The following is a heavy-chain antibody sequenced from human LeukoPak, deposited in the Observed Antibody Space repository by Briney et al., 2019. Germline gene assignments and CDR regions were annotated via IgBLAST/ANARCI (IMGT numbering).Heavy chain of an antibody. J-gene: IGHJ4*02. CDR3: ITARRRFGNAGVNDN. V-gene: IGHV1-69*01. CDR1: GGTFTSYA. CDR2: IIPIFGTA. Sequence: GPSVRVSCKASGGTFTSYAISWVPEAPGQGLEWMGGIIPIFGTANYAQKFQGRVTITADESTSTAYMELSSLTLEAPAVYLCITARRRFGNAGVNDNRGEGTPVTVSS. D-gene: IGHD4-23*01.